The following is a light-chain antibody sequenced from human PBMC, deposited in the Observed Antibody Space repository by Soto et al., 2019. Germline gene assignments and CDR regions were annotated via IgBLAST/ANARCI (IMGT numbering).Light chain of an antibody. V-gene: IGLV2-14*01. CDR2: EVS. CDR3: SSYTNSNTQV. J-gene: IGLJ3*02. Sequence: QSALTQPASVSGSPGQSITISCTGTSNDVGGYNYVSWYQKHPGKAPKLMIYEVSNWPSGVSNRFSGSKSGNTASLTISGLQAEDEADYYCSSYTNSNTQVFGGGTKVTVL. CDR1: SNDVGGYNY.